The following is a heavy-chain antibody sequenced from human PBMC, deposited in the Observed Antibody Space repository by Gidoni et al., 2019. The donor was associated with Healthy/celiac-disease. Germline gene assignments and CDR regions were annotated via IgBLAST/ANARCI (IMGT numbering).Heavy chain of an antibody. J-gene: IGHJ4*02. CDR3: ATETFYGDYALGY. V-gene: IGHV4-39*01. CDR1: GGSISSSSYY. Sequence: QLHLQESGPGLVKPSEPLSLTRTVSGGSISSSSYYWGWIRQPPGQGMEWIGSIYYSGSTSYNPSLKGRVTISVDTSKNQFSLKLSSVTAADTAVYYCATETFYGDYALGYWGQGTLVTVSS. D-gene: IGHD4-17*01. CDR2: IYYSGST.